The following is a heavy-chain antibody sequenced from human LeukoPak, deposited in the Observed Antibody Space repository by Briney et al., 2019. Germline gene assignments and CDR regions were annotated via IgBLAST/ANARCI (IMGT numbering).Heavy chain of an antibody. J-gene: IGHJ4*02. D-gene: IGHD4-11*01. CDR3: ARDYYSNSFFDY. CDR1: GFTFDDYG. Sequence: GGSLRLSCAASGFTFDDYGMTWVRQAPGKGLEWVSSISSSSSYIYYADSVKGRFTISRDNAKNSLYLQMNSLRAEDTAVYYCARDYYSNSFFDYWGQGTLVTVSS. V-gene: IGHV3-21*01. CDR2: ISSSSSYI.